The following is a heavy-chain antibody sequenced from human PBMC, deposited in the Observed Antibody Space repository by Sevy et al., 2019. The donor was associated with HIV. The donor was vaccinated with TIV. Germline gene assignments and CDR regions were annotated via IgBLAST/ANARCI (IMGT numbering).Heavy chain of an antibody. CDR1: GGSINNYY. CDR2: LNYSGST. J-gene: IGHJ3*02. Sequence: SETLSLTCSVSGGSINNYYWSWIRRPPGKGLEWIGYLNYSGSTDYNPSLKSRVTISVDTSKNQFSLKLSSVTAADTAVYYCARDQVGTTHDAFDIWGQGTMVTVSS. D-gene: IGHD2-21*02. CDR3: ARDQVGTTHDAFDI. V-gene: IGHV4-59*01.